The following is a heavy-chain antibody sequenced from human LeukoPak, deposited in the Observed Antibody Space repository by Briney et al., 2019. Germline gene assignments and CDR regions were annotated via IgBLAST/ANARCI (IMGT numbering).Heavy chain of an antibody. CDR3: AREKYDSSGYYTDNYYFDY. V-gene: IGHV3-20*04. D-gene: IGHD3-22*01. CDR2: INWNGGSI. J-gene: IGHJ4*02. Sequence: GGSLRLSCAASGLTFDDYGMTWVRQAPGKGLEWVSDINWNGGSIGYADSVKGRFTVYRDNAKNSLYLQMNSLRAEDTALYYCAREKYDSSGYYTDNYYFDYWGQGTLVTVSS. CDR1: GLTFDDYG.